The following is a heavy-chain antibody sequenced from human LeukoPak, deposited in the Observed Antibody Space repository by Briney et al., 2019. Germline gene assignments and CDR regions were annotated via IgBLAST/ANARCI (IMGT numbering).Heavy chain of an antibody. V-gene: IGHV7-4-1*02. CDR3: ARDMDTAMVLLSNDAFDI. CDR1: GYTFTSYA. Sequence: ASVKVSCKASGYTFTSYAMNWVRQAPGQGLEWMGWINTNTGNPTYAQGFTGRFVFSLDTSVSTAHLQISSLKAEDTAVYYCARDMDTAMVLLSNDAFDIWGQGTMVTVSS. CDR2: INTNTGNP. J-gene: IGHJ3*02. D-gene: IGHD5-18*01.